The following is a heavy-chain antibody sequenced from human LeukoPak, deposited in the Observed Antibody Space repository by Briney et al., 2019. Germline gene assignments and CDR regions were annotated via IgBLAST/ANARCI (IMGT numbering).Heavy chain of an antibody. D-gene: IGHD3-16*01. Sequence: SETLSLTCTVSGGSISSYYWSWIRQPAGKGLEWIGRIYTSGSTNYNPSLKSRVTMSVDTSKNQFSLKLSSVTAADTAVYYCARASPMKRPRGGGRPTHPLDYWGQGTLVTVSS. J-gene: IGHJ4*02. CDR2: IYTSGST. CDR3: ARASPMKRPRGGGRPTHPLDY. CDR1: GGSISSYY. V-gene: IGHV4-4*07.